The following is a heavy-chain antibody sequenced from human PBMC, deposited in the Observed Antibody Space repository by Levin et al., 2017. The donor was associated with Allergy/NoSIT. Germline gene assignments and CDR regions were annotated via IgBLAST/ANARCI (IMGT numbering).Heavy chain of an antibody. CDR2: ISYDGSNK. D-gene: IGHD5-18*01. CDR3: AKSNTAMAASDY. Sequence: GGSLRLSCAASGFTFSSYGMHWVRQAPGKGLEWVAVISYDGSNKYYADSVKGRFTISRDNSKNTLYLQMNSLRAEDTAVYYCAKSNTAMAASDYWGQGTLVTVSS. V-gene: IGHV3-30*18. CDR1: GFTFSSYG. J-gene: IGHJ4*02.